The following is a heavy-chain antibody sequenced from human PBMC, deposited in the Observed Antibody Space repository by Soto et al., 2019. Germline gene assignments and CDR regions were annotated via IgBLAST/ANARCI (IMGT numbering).Heavy chain of an antibody. J-gene: IGHJ4*02. D-gene: IGHD1-1*01. Sequence: SETLSLTCTVSGGSISSGGYYWSWIRQHPGKGLEWIGYIYYSGSTYYNPSLKSRVTISVDTSKNQFSLKLSSVTAADTAVYYCASAAYDNWNDGTRKTLFHRDRYYFDYWGQGTLVTVSS. CDR2: IYYSGST. CDR1: GGSISSGGYY. CDR3: ASAAYDNWNDGTRKTLFHRDRYYFDY. V-gene: IGHV4-31*03.